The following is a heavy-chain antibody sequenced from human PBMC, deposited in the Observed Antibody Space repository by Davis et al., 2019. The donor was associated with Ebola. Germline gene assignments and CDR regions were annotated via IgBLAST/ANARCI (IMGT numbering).Heavy chain of an antibody. D-gene: IGHD6-13*01. CDR2: IRSKAYGGTT. CDR3: TRTFLAAAAPFDY. Sequence: GESLKISCTASGFTFGDYAMSWVRQAPGKGLEWVGFIRSKAYGGTTEYAASVKGRFTISRDDSKSIAYLQMNSLKTEDTAVYYCTRTFLAAAAPFDYWGQGTLVTVSS. J-gene: IGHJ4*02. CDR1: GFTFGDYA. V-gene: IGHV3-49*04.